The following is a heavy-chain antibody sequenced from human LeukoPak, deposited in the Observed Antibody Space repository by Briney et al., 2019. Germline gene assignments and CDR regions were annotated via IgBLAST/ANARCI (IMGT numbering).Heavy chain of an antibody. J-gene: IGHJ5*02. Sequence: ASVKVSCKASGYTFTSYDINWVRQATGQGLEWMGWMNPNSGNTGYAQKFQGRVTITRNTSISTAYMELSSLRSEDTAVYYCARGSLVIAVAASVWDWFDPWGQGTLVTVSS. CDR3: ARGSLVIAVAASVWDWFDP. CDR1: GYTFTSYD. CDR2: MNPNSGNT. V-gene: IGHV1-8*03. D-gene: IGHD6-19*01.